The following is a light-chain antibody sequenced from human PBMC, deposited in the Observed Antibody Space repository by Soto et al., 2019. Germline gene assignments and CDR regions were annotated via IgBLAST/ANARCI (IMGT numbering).Light chain of an antibody. J-gene: IGLJ2*01. V-gene: IGLV1-47*01. CDR2: RNN. CDR1: SSNIGSNY. CDR3: QSYDGSLSGVI. Sequence: QSALAQPPSASGTPGQRVTISCSGSSSNIGSNYVYWYQQLPGTAPKLLIYRNNQRPSGVPDRFSGSKSGTSASLAITGLQAEDEADYYCQSYDGSLSGVIFGGGTQLTVL.